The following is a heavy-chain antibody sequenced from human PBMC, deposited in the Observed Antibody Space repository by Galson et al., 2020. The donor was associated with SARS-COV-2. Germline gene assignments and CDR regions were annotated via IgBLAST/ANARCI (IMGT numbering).Heavy chain of an antibody. J-gene: IGHJ6*02. CDR2: IWYDGSNK. Sequence: LGESLKISCAASGFTFSSYGMHWVRQAPGKGLEWVAVIWYDGSNKYYADSVKGRFTISRDNSKNTLYLQMNSLRAEDTAVYYCARESYYGSGIRYYGMDVWGQGTTVTVSS. CDR1: GFTFSSYG. V-gene: IGHV3-33*01. CDR3: ARESYYGSGIRYYGMDV. D-gene: IGHD3-10*01.